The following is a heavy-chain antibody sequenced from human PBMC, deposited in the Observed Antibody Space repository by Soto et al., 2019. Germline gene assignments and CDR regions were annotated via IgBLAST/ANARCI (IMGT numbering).Heavy chain of an antibody. CDR1: GFTFSSYG. J-gene: IGHJ4*02. Sequence: PGGSLCLSCAASGFTFSSYGMHWVRQAPGKGLEWVAVISYDGSNKYYADSVKGRFTISRDNSKNTLYLQMNSLRAEDTAVYYCAKGLGYYDSSGYPLNFDYWGQGT. V-gene: IGHV3-30*18. CDR2: ISYDGSNK. D-gene: IGHD3-22*01. CDR3: AKGLGYYDSSGYPLNFDY.